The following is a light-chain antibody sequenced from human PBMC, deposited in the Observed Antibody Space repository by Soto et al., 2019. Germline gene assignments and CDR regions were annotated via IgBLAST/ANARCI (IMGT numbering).Light chain of an antibody. CDR3: SSYTSSSTRV. CDR1: SSGVGGYNY. J-gene: IGLJ1*01. CDR2: DVS. Sequence: QSALTQPASVSGSPGQSITISCSGTSSGVGGYNYLSLYQQHPGKAPKLMIYDVSNRPSGVSNLFSGSKSGNTASLSISGLQAEDEADDYCSSYTSSSTRVFGTGTKLTVL. V-gene: IGLV2-14*01.